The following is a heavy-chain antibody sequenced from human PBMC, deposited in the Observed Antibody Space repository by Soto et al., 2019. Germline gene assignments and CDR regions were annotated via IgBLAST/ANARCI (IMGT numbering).Heavy chain of an antibody. CDR3: ATAAYYYDSSGYYPDAFDI. CDR1: GYSFTSYW. CDR2: IYPGDSDT. V-gene: IGHV5-51*01. J-gene: IGHJ3*02. Sequence: PGESLKTSCKGSGYSFTSYWIAWVRQMPGKDLEWMGIIYPGDSDTRYSPSFQGQVTISADKSISTAYLQWSSLKASDTAMYYFATAAYYYDSSGYYPDAFDIWGQGTMVTVSS. D-gene: IGHD3-22*01.